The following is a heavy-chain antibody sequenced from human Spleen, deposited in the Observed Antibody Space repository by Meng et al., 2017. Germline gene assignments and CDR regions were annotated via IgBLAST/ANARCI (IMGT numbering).Heavy chain of an antibody. CDR1: GGTFISYA. D-gene: IGHD2-15*01. Sequence: VPLVQVGAEVKNPGDAGKVSCKASGGTFISYAISWVRQAPGQVLEWMGGIIPIFGTANYAQKFQGRVTITADESTSTAYMELSSLRSEDTAVYYCARDVGYCSGGSCYSMGDYWGQGTLVTVSS. CDR2: IIPIFGTA. CDR3: ARDVGYCSGGSCYSMGDY. J-gene: IGHJ4*02. V-gene: IGHV1-69*01.